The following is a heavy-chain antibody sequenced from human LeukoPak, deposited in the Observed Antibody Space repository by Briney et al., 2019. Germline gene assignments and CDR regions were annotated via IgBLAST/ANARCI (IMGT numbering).Heavy chain of an antibody. Sequence: GGSLRLSCAASGFTFSSYSMNWVRQAPGKGLEWVSSISSSSSYIYYADSVKGRFTISRDNAKNSLYLQMNSLRDEDTAVYYCARDREYWDYYDSSGRDAFDIWGQGTMVTVSS. J-gene: IGHJ3*02. CDR3: ARDREYWDYYDSSGRDAFDI. CDR1: GFTFSSYS. CDR2: ISSSSSYI. D-gene: IGHD3-22*01. V-gene: IGHV3-21*01.